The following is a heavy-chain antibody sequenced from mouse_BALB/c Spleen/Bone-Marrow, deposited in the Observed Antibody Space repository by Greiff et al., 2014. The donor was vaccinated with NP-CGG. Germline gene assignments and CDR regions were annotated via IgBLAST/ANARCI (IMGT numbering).Heavy chain of an antibody. CDR3: ARAQLGCFAY. Sequence: QVQLQQPGPGLVAPSQSLSITCTVSGFSLTSYGVHWVRQPPGKGLEWLGVIWAGGSTNYNSALMSRLSISKDNSKSQVFLKMNSLQTDDTATYYCARAQLGCFAYWGQGTLVTVSA. CDR1: GFSLTSYG. D-gene: IGHD4-1*02. J-gene: IGHJ3*01. CDR2: IWAGGST. V-gene: IGHV2-9*02.